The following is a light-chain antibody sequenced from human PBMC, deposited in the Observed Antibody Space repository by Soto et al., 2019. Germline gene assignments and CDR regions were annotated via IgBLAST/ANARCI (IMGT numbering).Light chain of an antibody. CDR2: GAS. Sequence: EIVLTQSPGTLSLSPGERATLSCRASQSVSSSFLAWYQQKPGQAPRLVIQGASGRAAGIPDRFSGSGSGTDFTLTISRLEPEDFAVYYCQRYGDSPLYTFGQGTKLEIK. V-gene: IGKV3-20*01. CDR1: QSVSSSF. J-gene: IGKJ2*01. CDR3: QRYGDSPLYT.